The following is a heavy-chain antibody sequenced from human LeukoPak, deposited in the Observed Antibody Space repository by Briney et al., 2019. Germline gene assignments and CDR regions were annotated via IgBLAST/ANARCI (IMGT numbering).Heavy chain of an antibody. CDR1: GYTFTGYY. CDR3: ARGKLAAPGRTGYSWFDP. Sequence: ASVKVSCKASGYTFTGYYIHWVRQAPGQGLEWMGWINPISGSTNYAQKFQGRVTMPTDTSITTAYMELSGLRSDDTAIYYCARGKLAAPGRTGYSWFDPWGQGTLVTV. V-gene: IGHV1-2*02. D-gene: IGHD6-13*01. CDR2: INPISGST. J-gene: IGHJ5*02.